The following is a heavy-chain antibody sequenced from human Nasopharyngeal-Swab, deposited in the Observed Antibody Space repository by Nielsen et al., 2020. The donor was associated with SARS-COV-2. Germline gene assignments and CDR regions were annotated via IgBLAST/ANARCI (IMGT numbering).Heavy chain of an antibody. Sequence: GESLKISCVVSGFTFRSYAMNWVRQAPGKGLEWVSAISSSGDYIYYAASVKGRFTISRDNARKSLYLQMNSLRAEDTAVYYCAKESGGWQPYFDSWGQGTLVTVSS. J-gene: IGHJ4*02. CDR3: AKESGGWQPYFDS. CDR1: GFTFRSYA. D-gene: IGHD6-19*01. CDR2: ISSSGDYI. V-gene: IGHV3-21*01.